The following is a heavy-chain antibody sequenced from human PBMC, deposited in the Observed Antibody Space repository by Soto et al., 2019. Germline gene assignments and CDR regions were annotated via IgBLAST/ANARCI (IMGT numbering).Heavy chain of an antibody. V-gene: IGHV4-30-4*01. Sequence: PSETLSLTCTVSCGSISSGDYYWSWIRQPPGKGLEWIGYIYYSGSTYYNPSLKSRVTISVDTSKNQFSLKLSSVTAADTAVYYCAREVLWLGELFGGFDYWGQGTLVTVSS. CDR3: AREVLWLGELFGGFDY. CDR2: IYYSGST. D-gene: IGHD3-10*01. J-gene: IGHJ4*02. CDR1: CGSISSGDYY.